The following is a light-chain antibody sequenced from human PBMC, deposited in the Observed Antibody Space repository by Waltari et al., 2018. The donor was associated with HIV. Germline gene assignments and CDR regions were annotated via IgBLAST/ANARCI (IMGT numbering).Light chain of an antibody. CDR3: QQYNNRPPWT. V-gene: IGKV3-15*01. J-gene: IGKJ1*01. CDR2: GTS. CDR1: QSVSSN. Sequence: TQSPATLSVSPGERATLSCRASQSVSSNLAWYQQKPGQAPRLLIYGTSTRATGIPGRFSGSGSGTEYTLTISSLQPEDYAVYYCQQYNNRPPWTFGQGTKVEIK.